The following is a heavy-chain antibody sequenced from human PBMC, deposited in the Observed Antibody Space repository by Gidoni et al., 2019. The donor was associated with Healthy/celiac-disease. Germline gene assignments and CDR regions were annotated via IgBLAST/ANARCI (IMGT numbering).Heavy chain of an antibody. V-gene: IGHV1-69*09. J-gene: IGHJ4*02. D-gene: IGHD3-22*01. CDR1: GGTFSSYA. CDR2: IIPILGIA. Sequence: QAQLVQSGAAVTKPGSSLKVSCKASGGTFSSYAISWVRQAPGQGLEWMGRIIPILGIANYAQKFQGRVTITADKSTSTAYMELSSLRSEDTAVYYCARDTYYYDSSGYSPFDYWGQGTLVTVSS. CDR3: ARDTYYYDSSGYSPFDY.